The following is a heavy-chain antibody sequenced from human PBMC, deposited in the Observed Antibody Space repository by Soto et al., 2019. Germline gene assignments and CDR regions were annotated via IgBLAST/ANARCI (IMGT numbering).Heavy chain of an antibody. V-gene: IGHV4-59*12. CDR2: IYYSGST. Sequence: SETLSLTCTVSGGSISSYYWSWIRQPPGKGLEWIGYIYYSGSTNYNPSLKSRVTISVDTSKNQFSLKLNSMTAADTAVYYCVRENSNGIWDYWGQGSLVTVSS. CDR1: GGSISSYY. CDR3: VRENSNGIWDY. J-gene: IGHJ4*02. D-gene: IGHD6-19*01.